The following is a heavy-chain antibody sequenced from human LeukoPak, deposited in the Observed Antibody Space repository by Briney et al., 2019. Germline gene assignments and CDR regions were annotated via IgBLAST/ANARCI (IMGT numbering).Heavy chain of an antibody. CDR2: IDTTGDT. J-gene: IGHJ5*02. Sequence: GGSLRLSCAASGFTFSSYDMHWVRHVTGKGLEWVSSIDTTGDTHYAGSVKGRFTISRENARNSFYLQMSSLRAGDTAVYYCARGGHFGSGPLDPWGQGTLVTVSS. D-gene: IGHD3-10*01. CDR1: GFTFSSYD. CDR3: ARGGHFGSGPLDP. V-gene: IGHV3-13*01.